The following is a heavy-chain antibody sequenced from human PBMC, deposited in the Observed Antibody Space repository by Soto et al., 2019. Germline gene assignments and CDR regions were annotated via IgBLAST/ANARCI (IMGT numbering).Heavy chain of an antibody. CDR2: IWYDGSNK. CDR1: GFTFSSYG. D-gene: IGHD6-13*01. V-gene: IGHV3-33*01. J-gene: IGHJ4*02. CDR3: ARGKGGEAAGHTEGVDFDY. Sequence: GGSLRLSCAASGFTFSSYGMHWVRQAPGKGLEWVAVIWYDGSNKYYADSVKGRFTISRDNSKNTLYLQMNSLRAEDTAVYYCARGKGGEAAGHTEGVDFDYWGQGTLVTVSS.